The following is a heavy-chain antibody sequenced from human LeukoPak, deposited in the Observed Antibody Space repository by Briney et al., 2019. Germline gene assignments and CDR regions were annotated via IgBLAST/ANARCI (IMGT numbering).Heavy chain of an antibody. V-gene: IGHV4-61*02. D-gene: IGHD2-15*01. CDR2: INARGTT. CDR3: TSLALPDVVGAFEI. Sequence: SQTLSLTCTVSGGSISSGSYYWSRIRQPAWKGLEWIARINARGTTTYNPSLRSRVTISIDTSRNQFSLQLSSVTAADTAMYYCTSLALPDVVGAFEIWGQGTRVTVSS. J-gene: IGHJ3*02. CDR1: GGSISSGSYY.